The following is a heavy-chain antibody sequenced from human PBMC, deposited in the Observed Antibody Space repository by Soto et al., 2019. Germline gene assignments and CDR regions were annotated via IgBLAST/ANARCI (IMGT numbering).Heavy chain of an antibody. CDR2: IKQDGSEK. Sequence: GGSLRLSCAASGFTFSSYWMSWVRQAPGKGLEWVANIKQDGSEKYCVDSVKGRFTISRDNAKNSLYLQMNSLRAEDTAVYYCAKRQDVVRGVTYFDYWGQGTLVTVSS. J-gene: IGHJ4*02. CDR1: GFTFSSYW. D-gene: IGHD3-10*01. V-gene: IGHV3-7*01. CDR3: AKRQDVVRGVTYFDY.